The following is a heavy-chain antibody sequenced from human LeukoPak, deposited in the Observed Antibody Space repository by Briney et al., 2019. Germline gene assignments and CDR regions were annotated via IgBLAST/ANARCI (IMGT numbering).Heavy chain of an antibody. V-gene: IGHV4-39*07. D-gene: IGHD6-6*01. Sequence: SETLSPTCTVSGGSISSSSYYWGWIRQPPGKGLEWIGCIYYSKSTYYNPSLKSRVIISVDTSNTLFSVKKSSITDADTAVYYCASLTSLEYSSSSPSWYFDLWGGSALVTVS. CDR2: IYYSKST. J-gene: IGHJ2*01. CDR3: ASLTSLEYSSSSPSWYFDL. CDR1: GGSISSSSYY.